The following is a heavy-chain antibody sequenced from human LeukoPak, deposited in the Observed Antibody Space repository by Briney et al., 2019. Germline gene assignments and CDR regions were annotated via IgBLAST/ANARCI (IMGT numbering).Heavy chain of an antibody. CDR3: ARVGYCTSGSCDSLYYYYAMDV. V-gene: IGHV1-2*02. J-gene: IGHJ6*02. CDR2: INPNSGGT. CDR1: GYTFTGYY. D-gene: IGHD2-15*01. Sequence: EASVKVSCKASGYTFTGYYMHWVRQAPGQGLEWMGWINPNSGGTNYAQKFQGRVTMTRDTSNSTSYMELSRLRSDDTAVYYCARVGYCTSGSCDSLYYYYAMDVWGQGTTVTVSS.